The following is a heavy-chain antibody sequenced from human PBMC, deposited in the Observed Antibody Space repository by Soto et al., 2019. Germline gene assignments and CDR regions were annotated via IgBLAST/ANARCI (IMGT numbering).Heavy chain of an antibody. V-gene: IGHV3-30-3*01. Sequence: QVQLVESGGGVVQPGRSLRLSCAASGFTFSSYAMHWVRQAPGKGLEWVAVISYDGSNKYYADSVKGRFTISRDNSKNTLDLQMNSLRAEDTAVYYCASDKAVANYYYYGMDVWGQGTTVTVSS. CDR2: ISYDGSNK. CDR1: GFTFSSYA. CDR3: ASDKAVANYYYYGMDV. J-gene: IGHJ6*02. D-gene: IGHD6-19*01.